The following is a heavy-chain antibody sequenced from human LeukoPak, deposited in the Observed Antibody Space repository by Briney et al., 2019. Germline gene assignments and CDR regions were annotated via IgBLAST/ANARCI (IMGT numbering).Heavy chain of an antibody. V-gene: IGHV1-8*01. CDR2: MNPNSGNT. CDR3: ARGRDYYDSSGYYNWFDP. CDR1: GYTFTSYD. Sequence: GASVKVSCKASGYTFTSYDINWVRQATGQGLEWMGWMNPNSGNTGYAQKFQGRVTMTRNTSISTAYMELSSLRSEDTAVYYCARGRDYYDSSGYYNWFDPWGQGTLVTVSS. D-gene: IGHD3-22*01. J-gene: IGHJ5*02.